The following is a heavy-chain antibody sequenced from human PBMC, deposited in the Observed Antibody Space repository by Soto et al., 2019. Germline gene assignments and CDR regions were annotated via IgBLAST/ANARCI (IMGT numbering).Heavy chain of an antibody. D-gene: IGHD3-22*01. J-gene: IGHJ4*02. Sequence: GGSLRLSCAASGFTFSSYWMHWVRQAPGKGLVRVSRINSDGSSTSYADSVKGRFTISRDNAKNTLYLQMNSLRAEDTAVYYCARSEYYYDSSGYTNWGQGTLVTVSS. CDR1: GFTFSSYW. CDR3: ARSEYYYDSSGYTN. V-gene: IGHV3-74*01. CDR2: INSDGSST.